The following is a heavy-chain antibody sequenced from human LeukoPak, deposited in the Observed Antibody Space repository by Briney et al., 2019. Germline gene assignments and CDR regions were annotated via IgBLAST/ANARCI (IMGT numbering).Heavy chain of an antibody. V-gene: IGHV4-39*01. CDR3: SESMRSFDWFDP. D-gene: IGHD3-9*01. CDR2: IYYSGST. Sequence: PSETLSLTCTVSGGSISSSSYYWGWIRQPPGKGLQWIGSIYYSGSTYYNPSLKSRVTISVDTSKNQFSLKLSSVTAADTAVYYCSESMRSFDWFDPWGQGTLVTVSS. CDR1: GGSISSSSYY. J-gene: IGHJ5*02.